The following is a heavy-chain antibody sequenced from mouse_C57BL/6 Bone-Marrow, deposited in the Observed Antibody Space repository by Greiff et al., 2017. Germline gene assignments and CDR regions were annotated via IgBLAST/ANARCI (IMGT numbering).Heavy chain of an antibody. V-gene: IGHV2-5*01. D-gene: IGHD1-1*01. CDR3: AKGDYGSSWYFDV. Sequence: QVQLQQSGPGLVQPSQSLSITCTVSGFSLTSYGVHWVRQSPGKGLEWLGVIWRGGSTDYNAAFMSRLSITKDNSKSQVFFKMNSLQADDTAIYYCAKGDYGSSWYFDVWGTGTTVTVSS. CDR2: IWRGGST. J-gene: IGHJ1*03. CDR1: GFSLTSYG.